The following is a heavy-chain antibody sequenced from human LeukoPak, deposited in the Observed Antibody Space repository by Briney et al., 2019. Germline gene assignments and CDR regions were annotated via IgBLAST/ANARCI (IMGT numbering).Heavy chain of an antibody. CDR3: AKDREMAYNSGLIDY. CDR1: GFTFSSYG. D-gene: IGHD5-24*01. J-gene: IGHJ4*02. CDR2: ISYDGSNK. Sequence: TGGSLRLSCAASGFTFSSYGMHWVRQAPGKGLEWVAVISYDGSNKYYADSVKGRFTTSRDNSKNTLYLQMNSLRAEDTAVYYCAKDREMAYNSGLIDYWGQGTLVTVSS. V-gene: IGHV3-30*18.